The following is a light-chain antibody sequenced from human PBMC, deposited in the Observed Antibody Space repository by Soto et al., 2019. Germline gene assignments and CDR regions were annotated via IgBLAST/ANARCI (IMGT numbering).Light chain of an antibody. V-gene: IGKV3-15*01. Sequence: EIVMTQSPATLSVSPGERATLSCRASQSVSSNLAWYQRKPGQAPRLLIYGASTRATGIPARFSGSGSGTEFTLTISRLQSEDFAGYYCQQYNNWPPLTFGGGTKVEIK. CDR2: GAS. J-gene: IGKJ4*01. CDR3: QQYNNWPPLT. CDR1: QSVSSN.